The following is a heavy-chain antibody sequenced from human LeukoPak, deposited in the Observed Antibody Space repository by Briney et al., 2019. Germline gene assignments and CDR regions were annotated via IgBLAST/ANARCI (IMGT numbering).Heavy chain of an antibody. CDR2: INPNSGGT. CDR1: GYTFTGYY. CDR3: ARDLNYYDSSGYYPD. V-gene: IGHV1-2*02. D-gene: IGHD3-22*01. J-gene: IGHJ4*02. Sequence: ASVKVPCKASGYTFTGYYMHWVRQAPGQGLEWMGCINPNSGGTNYAQKFQGRVTMTRDTSISTAYMELSSLRSDDTAVYYCARDLNYYDSSGYYPDWGQGTLVTVSS.